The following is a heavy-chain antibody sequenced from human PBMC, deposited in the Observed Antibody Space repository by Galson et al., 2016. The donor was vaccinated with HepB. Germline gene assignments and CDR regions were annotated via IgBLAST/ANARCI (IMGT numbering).Heavy chain of an antibody. Sequence: TLSLTCTVSGGSISSDVSHWSWIRQHPGKGLEWIGYIYYSGSTYYSPSLKSRLTISLDTSKNQFSLRLNSVTAADTALYYCARSLRRTGLDYWGQGALVTVSS. CDR2: IYYSGST. D-gene: IGHD3/OR15-3a*01. CDR3: ARSLRRTGLDY. CDR1: GGSISSDVSH. J-gene: IGHJ4*02. V-gene: IGHV4-31*03.